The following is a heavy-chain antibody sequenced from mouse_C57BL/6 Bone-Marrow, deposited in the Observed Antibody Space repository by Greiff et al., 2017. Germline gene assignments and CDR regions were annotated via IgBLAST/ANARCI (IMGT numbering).Heavy chain of an antibody. J-gene: IGHJ2*01. CDR2: IDPPDSYT. D-gene: IGHD1-1*01. CDR1: GYTFTSYW. CDR3: AIEFITTVVADY. V-gene: IGHV1-69*01. Sequence: QVQLQQSGAELVMPGASVKLSCKASGYTFTSYWMHWVKQRPGQGLEWIGEIDPPDSYTNYNQKFKGKSTLTVDKSSSTAYMQLSSLTSEDSAVYYCAIEFITTVVADYWGQGTTLTVSS.